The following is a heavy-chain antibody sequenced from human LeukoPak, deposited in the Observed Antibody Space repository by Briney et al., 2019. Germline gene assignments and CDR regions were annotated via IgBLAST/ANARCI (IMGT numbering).Heavy chain of an antibody. CDR2: ISWNSGSI. J-gene: IGHJ4*02. D-gene: IGHD1-14*01. V-gene: IGHV3-9*01. CDR1: GFTFDDYA. Sequence: GGSLRLSCAASGFTFDDYAMHWVRQAPGKGLEWVSGISWNSGSIGYADSVKGRFTISRDNAKNSLYLQMNSLRAEDTAVYYCARDREPNDYWGQGTLVTVSS. CDR3: ARDREPNDY.